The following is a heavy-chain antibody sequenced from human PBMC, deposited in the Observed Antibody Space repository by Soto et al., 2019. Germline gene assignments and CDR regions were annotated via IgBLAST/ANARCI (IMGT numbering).Heavy chain of an antibody. CDR2: IDPNPINI. J-gene: IGHJ4*02. Sequence: PGGSLRLSCAASGFPFSSSGMLWVRQPPGEGLEWVAAIDPNPININYRDSVKGRFTISRDNSRNTVFLQMSALRAEDSALYYCTTARHCSSAACPAAEWGQGTLVTVSS. CDR3: TTARHCSSAACPAAE. CDR1: GFPFSSSG. D-gene: IGHD2-2*01. V-gene: IGHV3-23*05.